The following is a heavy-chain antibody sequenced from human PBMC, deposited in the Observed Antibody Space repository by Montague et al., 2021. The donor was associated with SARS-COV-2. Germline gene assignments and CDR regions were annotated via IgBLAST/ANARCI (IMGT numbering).Heavy chain of an antibody. V-gene: IGHV4-59*12. Sequence: SETLSLTCTVSGGSIRTFYWNWIRQTPAKGLEWIGYIYYSGNTNYNPYLNSRATISVDTSKNQFSLEVTSVTAADTAVYYCARDGGIGDSGSNTWSYYYCGMDVWGQGTTVTVSS. CDR2: IYYSGNT. CDR3: ARDGGIGDSGSNTWSYYYCGMDV. D-gene: IGHD3-22*01. CDR1: GGSIRTFY. J-gene: IGHJ6*02.